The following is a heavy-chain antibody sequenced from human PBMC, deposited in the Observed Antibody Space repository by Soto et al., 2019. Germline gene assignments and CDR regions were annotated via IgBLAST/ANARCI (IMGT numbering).Heavy chain of an antibody. D-gene: IGHD2-15*01. J-gene: IGHJ3*02. CDR1: GASISSGGYY. CDR3: AVGYCLGGTCYYDAFDI. CDR2: VYYGGST. Sequence: QVQLQESGPGLVKPSQTLSLTCAVSGASISSGGYYWSWIRQRPGKGLAWIGHVYYGGSTYYNSSLRSRISFPVDVSKNQFSLMLTSVAAKDTAVYYWAVGYCLGGTCYYDAFDIWGQGTMVTVSS. V-gene: IGHV4-31*11.